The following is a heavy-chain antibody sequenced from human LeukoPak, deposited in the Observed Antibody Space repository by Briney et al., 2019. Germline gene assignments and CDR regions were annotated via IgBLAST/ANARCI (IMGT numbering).Heavy chain of an antibody. CDR1: GGTFSSYA. CDR2: IIPIFGTA. Sequence: SVKVSCKASGGTFSSYAISWVRQAPGQGLEWMGGIIPIFGTANYAQKFQGRVTITADESTSTAYMELSSLRSEDTAVYYCARAEVATYCYDSSGLTGEFDYWGQGTLVIVSS. J-gene: IGHJ4*02. D-gene: IGHD3-22*01. CDR3: ARAEVATYCYDSSGLTGEFDY. V-gene: IGHV1-69*13.